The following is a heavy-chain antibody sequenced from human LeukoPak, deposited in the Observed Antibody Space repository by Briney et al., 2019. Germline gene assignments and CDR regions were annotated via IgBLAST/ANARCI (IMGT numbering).Heavy chain of an antibody. CDR1: GGTFSSYA. CDR2: IIPISGTA. V-gene: IGHV1-69*06. J-gene: IGHJ4*02. CDR3: ARHPGGVRGVISSAGFDY. D-gene: IGHD3-10*01. Sequence: SVKVSCKASGGTFSSYAISWVRQAPGQGLEWMGGIIPISGTANYARKFQGRVTITADKSTSTAYMELSSLRSEDTAVYYCARHPGGVRGVISSAGFDYWGQGTLVTVSS.